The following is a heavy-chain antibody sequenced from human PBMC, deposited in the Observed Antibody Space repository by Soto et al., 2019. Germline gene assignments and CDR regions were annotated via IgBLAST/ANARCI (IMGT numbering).Heavy chain of an antibody. Sequence: TGESLKISCKGSGYSFAGYWITWVRQKPGKGLEWMGRIDPSDSQTHYSPSFRGHVTISVTKSITTVFLQWSSLRASDTAMYYCARQIYDSDTGPDFQYYFDSWGQGTPVTVSS. CDR2: IDPSDSQT. J-gene: IGHJ4*02. CDR1: GYSFAGYW. CDR3: ARQIYDSDTGPDFQYYFDS. V-gene: IGHV5-10-1*01. D-gene: IGHD3-22*01.